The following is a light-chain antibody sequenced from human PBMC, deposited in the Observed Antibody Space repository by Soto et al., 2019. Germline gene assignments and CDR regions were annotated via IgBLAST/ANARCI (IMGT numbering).Light chain of an antibody. CDR2: EVT. Sequence: QSALTQPPSASGSPGQSVTFSCTGTSSDVGGYNYVSWYQQHPGRAPKLIIYEVTKRPSGVPDHFSGSKSGNTASLTVSGLQAEDEADYYCSSYAGSNNWVFGGGTKLTVL. J-gene: IGLJ3*02. CDR3: SSYAGSNNWV. CDR1: SSDVGGYNY. V-gene: IGLV2-8*01.